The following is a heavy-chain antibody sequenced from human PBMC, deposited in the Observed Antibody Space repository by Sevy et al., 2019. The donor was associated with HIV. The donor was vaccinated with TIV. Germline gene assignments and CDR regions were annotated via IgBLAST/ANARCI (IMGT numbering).Heavy chain of an antibody. D-gene: IGHD3-10*01. J-gene: IGHJ3*01. CDR2: ISFDGTDK. Sequence: GGSLRLSCAASGFTFSSYPMHWVCQAPGKGLEWVSFISFDGTDKYYADSVKGRFTITRDNSKNTLFLQMNSLRAENTAFYYCVRETTMLPRGAFDFWGQGTMVTVSS. V-gene: IGHV3-30-3*01. CDR1: GFTFSSYP. CDR3: VRETTMLPRGAFDF.